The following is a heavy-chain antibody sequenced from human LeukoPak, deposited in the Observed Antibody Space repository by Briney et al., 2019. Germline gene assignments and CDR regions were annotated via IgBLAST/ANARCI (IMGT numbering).Heavy chain of an antibody. CDR1: GYTFTGYH. CDR2: VNPNNGDT. J-gene: IGHJ4*02. D-gene: IGHD1-26*01. Sequence: ASVKVSCKASGYTFTGYHMHWVRQAPGQGLGWVGWVNPNNGDTNYAQKFQGRVTMSRDTSISTAYMELNSLRSDDTAVYYCARRETNTQWGFDYWGQGTLVTVSS. CDR3: ARRETNTQWGFDY. V-gene: IGHV1-2*02.